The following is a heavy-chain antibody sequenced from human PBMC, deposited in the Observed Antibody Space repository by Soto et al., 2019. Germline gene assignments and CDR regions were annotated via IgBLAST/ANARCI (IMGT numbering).Heavy chain of an antibody. J-gene: IGHJ4*02. CDR3: ARGRRIAVAGTGYYFDY. CDR2: IYPGDSDT. D-gene: IGHD6-13*01. CDR1: GYSFTNYW. Sequence: GESLKISCKGSGYSFTNYWIGWVRQMPGKSLEWMGIIYPGDSDTRYSPSFQGQVTISADKSISTAYLQWSSLKASDTAMYYCARGRRIAVAGTGYYFDYWGQGTLVTVSS. V-gene: IGHV5-51*01.